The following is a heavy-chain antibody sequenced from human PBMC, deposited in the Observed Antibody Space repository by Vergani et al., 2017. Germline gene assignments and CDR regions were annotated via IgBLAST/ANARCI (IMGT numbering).Heavy chain of an antibody. CDR1: GVTFSSYA. CDR3: ARGRLGPYYYYYMDV. CDR2: IIPIFGTA. J-gene: IGHJ6*03. D-gene: IGHD6-19*01. V-gene: IGHV1-69*01. Sequence: QVQLVQSGAEVKKPGSSVKVSCKASGVTFSSYAISWVRQAPGQGLEWMGVIIPIFGTANYAQKFQGRVTITADESTSTAYMELSSLRSEDTAVYYCARGRLGPYYYYYMDVWGKGTTVTVSS.